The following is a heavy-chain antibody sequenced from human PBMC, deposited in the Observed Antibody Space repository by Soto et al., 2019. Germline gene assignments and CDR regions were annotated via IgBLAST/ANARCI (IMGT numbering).Heavy chain of an antibody. D-gene: IGHD3-10*01. CDR2: ISYDGSNR. V-gene: IGHV3-30*18. CDR1: GFTVSRFG. J-gene: IGHJ6*02. Sequence: PGGSLRLSCAASGFTVSRFGMHWVRQAPGKGLEWVAVISYDGSNRCDADSVKGRFTISRDNSKNTLYLQMNSLRPEATAVYYCAKDLYGSETYAYYCGMDVWGQGTTVTVSS. CDR3: AKDLYGSETYAYYCGMDV.